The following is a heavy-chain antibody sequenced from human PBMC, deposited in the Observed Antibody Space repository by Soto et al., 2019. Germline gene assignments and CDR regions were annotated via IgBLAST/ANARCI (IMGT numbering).Heavy chain of an antibody. V-gene: IGHV2-5*02. CDR2: IYWDDDH. CDR1: GFSLTTSGVG. Sequence: QITLKESGPTLVRPTQTLTLTCTFSGFSLTTSGVGVGWIRQPPGKALEWLAFIYWDDDHRYSPSLRTRLTIXKXXSKHQVVLTMTKLDPADTATYYCAREMYYSTYFASWGQGTLVTVSS. CDR3: AREMYYSTYFAS. D-gene: IGHD3-10*01. J-gene: IGHJ1*01.